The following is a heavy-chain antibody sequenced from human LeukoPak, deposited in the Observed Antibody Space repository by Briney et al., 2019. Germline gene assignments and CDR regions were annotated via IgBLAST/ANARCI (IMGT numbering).Heavy chain of an antibody. Sequence: SETLSLTCTVSGGSISGRSYYWGWIRQPPGKGLEWIGSIYYSGITYYNPSLKSRVTISVDTSKNHFSLKLSSVTAADTAVYYCARHGFATVTYIDSWGQGTLVTVSS. CDR1: GGSISGRSYY. V-gene: IGHV4-39*01. CDR3: ARHGFATVTYIDS. D-gene: IGHD4-17*01. J-gene: IGHJ4*02. CDR2: IYYSGIT.